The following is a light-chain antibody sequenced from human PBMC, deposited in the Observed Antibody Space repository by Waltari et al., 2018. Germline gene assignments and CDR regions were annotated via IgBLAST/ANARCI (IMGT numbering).Light chain of an antibody. Sequence: IQVTQSPSSLSASVGDRVTITCRASQTISNYLKWYQQKPGKVPKLLIFAASSLQSGVPSRFSGSGSGTDFTLTISSLESEDFATYYCQQSYTSPRTFGQGTKVEI. CDR2: AAS. V-gene: IGKV1-39*01. CDR1: QTISNY. J-gene: IGKJ1*01. CDR3: QQSYTSPRT.